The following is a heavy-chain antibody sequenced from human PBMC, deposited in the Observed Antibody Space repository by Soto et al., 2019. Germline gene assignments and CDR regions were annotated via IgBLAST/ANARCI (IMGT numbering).Heavy chain of an antibody. V-gene: IGHV1-18*04. CDR1: GYTFISHG. D-gene: IGHD2-15*01. CDR2: ISGKNGNT. Sequence: QVQLVQSGVEVKKPGASVKVSCKASGYTFISHGISWVRQAPGQGLEWMGWISGKNGNTNYAQKLQGRGTLTTDTSTRTAYMELRSLRSDDTAVYYCARVSSSIIVVPDYGMDVWGQGTTVTVSS. CDR3: ARVSSSIIVVPDYGMDV. J-gene: IGHJ6*02.